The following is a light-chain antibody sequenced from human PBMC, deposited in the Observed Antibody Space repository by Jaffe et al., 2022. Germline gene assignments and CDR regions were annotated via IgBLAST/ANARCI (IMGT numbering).Light chain of an antibody. V-gene: IGLV2-14*01. CDR2: EVT. CDR1: RSDVGAYNY. CDR3: SSYTTTNTVV. Sequence: QSALTQPASVSGSPGQSITISCTGTRSDVGAYNYVSWYQQHPGNAPKLMICEVTNRPSGVSDRFSGSKSGNTASLTISGLQAEDEADYYCSSYTTTNTVVFGGGTKVTVL. J-gene: IGLJ2*01.